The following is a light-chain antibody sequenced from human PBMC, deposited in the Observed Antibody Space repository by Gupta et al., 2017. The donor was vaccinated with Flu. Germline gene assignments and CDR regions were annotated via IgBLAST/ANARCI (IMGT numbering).Light chain of an antibody. Sequence: QSVLPQPPSASGTPGQRVTISCSGGSSNIGSNPVNWYQQVPGTTPKVLIYGNNRRPSGVPDRFSGSKSGTSASLAISGLQSEDEADYYCGAWDDSVNGFYVFGTGTKVTVL. CDR3: GAWDDSVNGFYV. J-gene: IGLJ1*01. V-gene: IGLV1-44*01. CDR1: SSNIGSNP. CDR2: GNN.